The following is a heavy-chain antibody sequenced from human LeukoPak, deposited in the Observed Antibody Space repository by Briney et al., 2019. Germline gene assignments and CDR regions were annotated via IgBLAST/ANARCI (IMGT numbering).Heavy chain of an antibody. V-gene: IGHV1-69*05. CDR1: GGTFSSYA. CDR2: IIPIFGTA. CDR3: ARNNLDAYYYYMDV. D-gene: IGHD3/OR15-3a*01. Sequence: GASVKVSSKASGGTFSSYAISWVRQAPGQGLEWMGGIIPIFGTANYVQKFQGRVTITTDESTSTAYMELSSLRSEDTAVYYCARNNLDAYYYYMDVWGKGTTVTVSS. J-gene: IGHJ6*03.